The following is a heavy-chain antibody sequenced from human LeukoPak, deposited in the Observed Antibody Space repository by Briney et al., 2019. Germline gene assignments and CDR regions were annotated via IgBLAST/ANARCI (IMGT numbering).Heavy chain of an antibody. V-gene: IGHV4-61*05. CDR1: GGSISSSSFY. D-gene: IGHD2-15*01. Sequence: SETLSLTCTVSGGSISSSSFYWGWIRQPPGKGLEWIGYIYYSGSTNYNPSLKSRVTISVDTSKNQFSLKLSSVTAADTAVYYCARALSVGTKNGDYYMDVWGKGTTVTVSS. J-gene: IGHJ6*03. CDR3: ARALSVGTKNGDYYMDV. CDR2: IYYSGST.